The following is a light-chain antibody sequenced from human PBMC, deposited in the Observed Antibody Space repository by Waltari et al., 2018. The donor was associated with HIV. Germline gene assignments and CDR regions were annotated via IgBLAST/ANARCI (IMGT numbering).Light chain of an antibody. CDR1: HSITTY. CDR2: AAS. V-gene: IGKV1-39*01. J-gene: IGKJ2*01. CDR3: QQSYSSSST. Sequence: DIQMTQSPSSLPASVGARVTITCRARHSITTYLNWYQQKPGKAPNLLIYAASSLQSGVPSRFSGSGSGTDFTLTISSLQPEDFATYYCQQSYSSSSTFGQGTKLEIK.